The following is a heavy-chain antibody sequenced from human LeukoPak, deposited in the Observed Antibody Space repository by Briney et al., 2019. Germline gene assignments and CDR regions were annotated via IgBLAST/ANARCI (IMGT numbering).Heavy chain of an antibody. J-gene: IGHJ6*02. CDR3: ARDPFFFAASYYYGMDV. V-gene: IGHV1-2*02. CDR2: INPNSGGT. Sequence: ASVTVSCKASGYTFTGYYMHWVRQAPGQGLEWMGWINPNSGGTNYAQEFQGRVTMTRDTSISTAYMELSRLRSDDTAVYYCARDPFFFAASYYYGMDVWGQGTTVTVSS. CDR1: GYTFTGYY. D-gene: IGHD2-15*01.